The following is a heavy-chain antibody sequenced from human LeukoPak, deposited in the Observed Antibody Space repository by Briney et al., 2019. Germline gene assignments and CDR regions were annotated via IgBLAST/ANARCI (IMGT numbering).Heavy chain of an antibody. D-gene: IGHD3-10*01. V-gene: IGHV3-48*03. CDR2: ISRSRSGSTK. CDR3: ARDWNYYGSGTSSGLDP. CDR1: GFTFSSYE. J-gene: IGHJ5*02. Sequence: GSLRLSCAASGFTFSSYEMNWVRQAPGKGLDWVSYISRSRSGSTKYYADSVKGRFTSSRDNAKNSLYLQMNSLRAEDTAVYYCARDWNYYGSGTSSGLDPWGQGTLVTVSS.